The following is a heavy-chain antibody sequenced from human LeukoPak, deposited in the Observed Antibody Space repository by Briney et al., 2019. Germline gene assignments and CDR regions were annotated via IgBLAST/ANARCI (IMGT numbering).Heavy chain of an antibody. Sequence: GESLKISCKGSGCSFTSYWIGWGRQMPGEGLEWMGIIYAGDSDTRYSPSFQGQVTISADKSISTAYLQWSSLKASDTAMYYCARAFDFWSGYSNWFDPWGQGTLVTVSS. CDR3: ARAFDFWSGYSNWFDP. D-gene: IGHD3-3*01. J-gene: IGHJ5*02. CDR2: IYAGDSDT. CDR1: GCSFTSYW. V-gene: IGHV5-51*01.